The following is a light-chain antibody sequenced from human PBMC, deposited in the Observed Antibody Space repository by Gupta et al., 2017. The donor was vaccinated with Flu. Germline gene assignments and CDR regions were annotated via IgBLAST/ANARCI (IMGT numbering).Light chain of an antibody. Sequence: DVVMSHSPPSLSVTLGQAASISCRSSQSLVYKNGITYLTWFQQRPGQSPRRLIYEVSKRDYGVPDRFSGSGSVTDFTLKISRVEAEDVGVYYCMRGKHPWTFGQGTRMEI. V-gene: IGKV2-30*01. J-gene: IGKJ2*02. CDR3: MRGKHPWT. CDR1: QSLVYKNGITY. CDR2: EVS.